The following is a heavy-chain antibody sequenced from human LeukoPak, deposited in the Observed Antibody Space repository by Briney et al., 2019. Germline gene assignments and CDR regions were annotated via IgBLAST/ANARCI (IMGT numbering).Heavy chain of an antibody. Sequence: GGSLRLSCAASGFPFSSYWMAWVRQAPGKGLEWVAGIKQDGGETFYVDSVKGRFTISRDNAKNSLYLQMNSLRAEDTAVYYCTREDHSNYNYWGQGTLVTVSS. CDR1: GFPFSSYW. D-gene: IGHD4-11*01. CDR3: TREDHSNYNY. CDR2: IKQDGGET. J-gene: IGHJ4*02. V-gene: IGHV3-7*01.